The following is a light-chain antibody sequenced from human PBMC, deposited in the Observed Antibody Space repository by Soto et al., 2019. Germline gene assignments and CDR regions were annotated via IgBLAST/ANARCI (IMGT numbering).Light chain of an antibody. CDR1: SSNIGNNY. Sequence: QSVLTQPPSVSAAPGQKVTISCSGSSSNIGNNYVSWYQQLPGTAPKLLIYDNNKRPSGIPDRFSGSKSGTSATLGITGRQTGAEADYYCGTWDSSLSAWVFGGGTKLTVL. CDR3: GTWDSSLSAWV. J-gene: IGLJ3*02. V-gene: IGLV1-51*01. CDR2: DNN.